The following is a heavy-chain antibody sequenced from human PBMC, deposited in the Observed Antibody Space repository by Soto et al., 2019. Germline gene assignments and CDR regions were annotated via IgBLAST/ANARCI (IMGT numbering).Heavy chain of an antibody. CDR2: ISYDGSNK. J-gene: IGHJ4*02. CDR3: ARDDEGGSYCDLGY. CDR1: GFTFSSYG. Sequence: GGSLRLSCAASGFTFSSYGMHWVLQAPCKGLEWVAVISYDGSNKYYADSVKGRFTISRDNSKNTLYLQMNSLRDEDTAVYYCARDDEGGSYCDLGYWGQGTQVTVSS. D-gene: IGHD3-10*01. V-gene: IGHV3-30*03.